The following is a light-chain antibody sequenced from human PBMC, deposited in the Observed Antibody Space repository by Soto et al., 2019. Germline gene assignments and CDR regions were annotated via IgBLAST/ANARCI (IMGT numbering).Light chain of an antibody. CDR1: QRVLYSSSNKNY. Sequence: DIVMTQSPDSLAVSLGERATINCKSSQRVLYSSSNKNYLAWYQQKPGQPPKLLIYWASTRESGVPDRFSGSGSGTDFTLTIRSLQAEEVAVYYCQQYCSSPWTFGQGTKVEIK. CDR2: WAS. V-gene: IGKV4-1*01. J-gene: IGKJ1*01. CDR3: QQYCSSPWT.